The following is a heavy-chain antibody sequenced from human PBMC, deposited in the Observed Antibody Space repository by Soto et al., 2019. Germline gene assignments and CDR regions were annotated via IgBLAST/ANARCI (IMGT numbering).Heavy chain of an antibody. Sequence: GGSLRLSCAASGFTFSSHTMNWVRQAPGERLEWLSSISSSSSNIYYADSVKGRFSISRDNAKNSLYLQMNSLRAEDTAVYYCAELHSSSINIWGQGTMVTVSS. CDR2: ISSSSSNI. V-gene: IGHV3-21*01. D-gene: IGHD6-13*01. CDR3: AELHSSSINI. CDR1: GFTFSSHT. J-gene: IGHJ3*02.